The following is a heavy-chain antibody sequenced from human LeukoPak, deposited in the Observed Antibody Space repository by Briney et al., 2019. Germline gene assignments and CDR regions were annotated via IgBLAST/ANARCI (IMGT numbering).Heavy chain of an antibody. D-gene: IGHD2-2*01. CDR1: GGSISGDY. CDR3: ARYRMTYCSSCSCTDY. CDR2: IYYSGST. J-gene: IGHJ4*02. Sequence: PSETLSLTCTVSGGSISGDYWSCIRQPLQGLEWIGDIYYSGSTNYNPSLKRRVPISVDTSKNQFTMKLSSVTAADTAVYYRARYRMTYCSSCSCTDYWGQGTMVTVSS. V-gene: IGHV4-59*08.